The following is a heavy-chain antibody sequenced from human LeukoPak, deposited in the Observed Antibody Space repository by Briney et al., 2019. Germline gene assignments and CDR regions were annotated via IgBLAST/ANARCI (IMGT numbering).Heavy chain of an antibody. CDR1: GGSISSSSYY. J-gene: IGHJ3*02. V-gene: IGHV4-39*01. CDR3: ARPTYYYDSSGLEGAFDI. CDR2: IYYGGST. D-gene: IGHD3-22*01. Sequence: SETLSLTCTVSGGSISSSSYYWGWIRQPPGKGLEWIGSIYYGGSTYYNPSLKSRVTISVDTSKNQFSLKLSSVTAADTAVYYCARPTYYYDSSGLEGAFDIWGQGTMVTVSS.